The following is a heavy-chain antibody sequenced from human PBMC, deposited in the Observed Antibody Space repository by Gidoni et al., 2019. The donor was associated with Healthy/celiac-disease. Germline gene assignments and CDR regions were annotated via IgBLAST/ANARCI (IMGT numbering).Heavy chain of an antibody. D-gene: IGHD4-17*01. J-gene: IGHJ6*02. Sequence: QVQLQESGPGLVKPSETLSLTCTVSGGSISSYYRSWIRQPPGKGLEWIGYIYYSGSTNYNPSLKSRVTISVDTSKNQFSLKLSSVTAADTAVYYCARDRRRYGDQYYYYYYGMDVWGQGTTVTVSS. CDR2: IYYSGST. V-gene: IGHV4-59*01. CDR3: ARDRRRYGDQYYYYYYGMDV. CDR1: GGSISSYY.